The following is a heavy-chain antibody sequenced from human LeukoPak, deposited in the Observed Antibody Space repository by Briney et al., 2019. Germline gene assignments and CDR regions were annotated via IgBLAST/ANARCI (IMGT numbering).Heavy chain of an antibody. J-gene: IGHJ4*02. CDR1: GFTFSSYG. CDR3: ARDHPDAHYDILTGYYRAYYFDY. Sequence: GGSLRLSCAASGFTFSSYGMSWGRQAPGKGLEWVSGISAGGSNTYYADSVMGRFTISRDNSKNTLYLQMGSLRAEDMAVYYCARDHPDAHYDILTGYYRAYYFDYWGQGTLVTVSS. CDR2: ISAGGSNT. D-gene: IGHD3-9*01. V-gene: IGHV3-23*01.